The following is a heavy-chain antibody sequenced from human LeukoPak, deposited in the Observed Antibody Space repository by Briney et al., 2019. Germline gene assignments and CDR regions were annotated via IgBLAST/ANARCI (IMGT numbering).Heavy chain of an antibody. CDR3: ASLPLWFGEYY. CDR2: ICSSGSTI. CDR1: GFTFSSYE. D-gene: IGHD3-10*01. Sequence: PGGSLRLSCAASGFTFSSYEMNWVRRAPGKGLEGVSYICSSGSTIFYADSEKGRFTIYRDNEKNSLYLQMNSLRAEDTAVYYCASLPLWFGEYYGGQGTLVTVSS. V-gene: IGHV3-48*03. J-gene: IGHJ4*02.